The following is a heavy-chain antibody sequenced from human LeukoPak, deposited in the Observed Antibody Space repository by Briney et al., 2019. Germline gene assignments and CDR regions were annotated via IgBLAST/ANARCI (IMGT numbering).Heavy chain of an antibody. V-gene: IGHV7-4-1*02. J-gene: IGHJ4*02. Sequence: VASVKVSCKASGYTFTSYAMNWVRQAPGQGLEWMGWINTNTGNPTYAQGFTGRFVFSLDTSVSTAYLQISSLKAEDTAVYYCARNPREDMVRLDSSFDYWGQGTLVTVSS. CDR3: ARNPREDMVRLDSSFDY. CDR1: GYTFTSYA. D-gene: IGHD3-10*01. CDR2: INTNTGNP.